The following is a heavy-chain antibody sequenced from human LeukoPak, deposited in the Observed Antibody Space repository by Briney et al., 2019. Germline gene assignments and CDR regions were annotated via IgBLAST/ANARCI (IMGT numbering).Heavy chain of an antibody. CDR1: GFTFRTYS. V-gene: IGHV3-66*01. CDR2: IYSGGST. Sequence: GGSLRLSCAASGFTFRTYSMNWVRQAPGKGLEWVSVIYSGGSTYYADSVKGRFTISRDNSKNTLYLQMNSLRAEDTAVYYCATGSGSYSAYYYYYYMDVWGKGTTVTISS. CDR3: ATGSGSYSAYYYYYYMDV. D-gene: IGHD3-10*01. J-gene: IGHJ6*03.